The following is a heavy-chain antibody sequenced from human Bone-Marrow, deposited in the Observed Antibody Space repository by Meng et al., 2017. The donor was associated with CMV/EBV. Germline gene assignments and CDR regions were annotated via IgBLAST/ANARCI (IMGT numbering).Heavy chain of an antibody. CDR1: GGSISSSNG. J-gene: IGHJ4*02. Sequence: VSGGSISSSNGWSWVRQHPGKGLEWIGEIYHSGSTNYNPSLKSRVTISVDKSKNQFSLKVSSVTAADTAVYYCARVVYYGSGSYFDYWGQGTLVTVSS. D-gene: IGHD3-10*01. CDR3: ARVVYYGSGSYFDY. V-gene: IGHV4-4*02. CDR2: IYHSGST.